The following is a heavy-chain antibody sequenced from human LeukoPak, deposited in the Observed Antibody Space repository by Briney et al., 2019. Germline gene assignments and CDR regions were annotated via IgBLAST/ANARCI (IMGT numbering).Heavy chain of an antibody. CDR1: GFSLSTSGVG. D-gene: IGHD3-10*01. V-gene: IGHV2-5*02. J-gene: IGHJ5*02. Sequence: ESGPTLVNPTQTLTLTCTFSGFSLSTSGVGVGWIRQPPGKALEWLALIYWDDDRRYSPSLKSRVTISKDTAKNQVVLIMTNIDPEDTATYYCARRIPVTYYYGSGSYSWFDPWGQGTLVTVSS. CDR3: ARRIPVTYYYGSGSYSWFDP. CDR2: IYWDDDR.